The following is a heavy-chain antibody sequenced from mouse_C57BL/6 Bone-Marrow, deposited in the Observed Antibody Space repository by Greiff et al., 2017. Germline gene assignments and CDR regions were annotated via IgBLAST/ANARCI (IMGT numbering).Heavy chain of an antibody. CDR2: IYPRDGST. D-gene: IGHD2-1*01. CDR3: ARGDYGNYDAMDY. Sequence: QVQLQQSGPELVKPGASVQLSCKASGYTFTSYDINWVKQRPGQGLEWIGWIYPRDGSTKYNEKFKGKATLTVDTSSSTAYMELHSLTSEDSAVYVCARGDYGNYDAMDYWGQGTSVTVSS. V-gene: IGHV1-85*01. J-gene: IGHJ4*01. CDR1: GYTFTSYD.